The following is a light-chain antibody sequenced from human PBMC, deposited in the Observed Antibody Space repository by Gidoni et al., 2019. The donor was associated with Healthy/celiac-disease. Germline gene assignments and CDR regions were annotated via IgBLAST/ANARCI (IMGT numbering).Light chain of an antibody. CDR2: DAS. CDR3: QQYDNLPPFT. Sequence: DIQMTQSPSSLSASVGDRVTITCQASQDISNYLNWYQQKPGKAPKLLIYDASNLETGVPSRFSGSGSGTDFTFTISSLQPEDIATYYCQQYDNLPPFTFXPXTKVDIK. V-gene: IGKV1-33*01. J-gene: IGKJ3*01. CDR1: QDISNY.